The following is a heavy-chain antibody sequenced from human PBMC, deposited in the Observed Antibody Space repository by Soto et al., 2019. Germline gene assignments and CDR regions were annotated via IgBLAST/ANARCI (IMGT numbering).Heavy chain of an antibody. CDR2: IYYSGTT. CDR3: ATYGGGTGLLDH. V-gene: IGHV4-39*01. D-gene: IGHD3-16*01. Sequence: QLQLQESGPGLVKPSETLSLTCTVSGGSISSSTYHWGWIRQPPGKGLEWIGNIYYSGTTYYNPSLKSQVTISIDTSKNQFTLKLTSVPAADTAVHYCATYGGGTGLLDHWGQGILVTVSS. J-gene: IGHJ4*02. CDR1: GGSISSSTYH.